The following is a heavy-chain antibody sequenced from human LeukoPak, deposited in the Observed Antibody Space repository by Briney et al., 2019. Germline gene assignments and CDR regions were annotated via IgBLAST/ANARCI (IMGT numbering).Heavy chain of an antibody. J-gene: IGHJ2*01. V-gene: IGHV4-39*01. D-gene: IGHD6-19*01. CDR3: ARLIAVAGADWYFDL. Sequence: SETLSLTCTVSGGSISSSGYYWGWIRQPPGKGLEWIGNIYYSGSTSYNPSLKSRVTISVDTSKNQFSLKVSPVTAADTAVYYCARLIAVAGADWYFDLWGRGTLVTVSS. CDR2: IYYSGST. CDR1: GGSISSSGYY.